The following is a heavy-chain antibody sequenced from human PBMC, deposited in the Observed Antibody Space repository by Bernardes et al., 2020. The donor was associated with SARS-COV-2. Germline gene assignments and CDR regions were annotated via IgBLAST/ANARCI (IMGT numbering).Heavy chain of an antibody. D-gene: IGHD5-18*01. Sequence: SETLSLTCTVSGGSTSSCGYYWSWLRQRPGEGLEWIGYIYYSGSTYSTPSLKSRVTISLDTSQNQFSLKLSSVTAADTAVYYCARGIQLWFNFDFWGQGTLVTVSS. CDR1: GGSTSSCGYY. CDR3: ARGIQLWFNFDF. V-gene: IGHV4-31*03. J-gene: IGHJ4*02. CDR2: IYYSGST.